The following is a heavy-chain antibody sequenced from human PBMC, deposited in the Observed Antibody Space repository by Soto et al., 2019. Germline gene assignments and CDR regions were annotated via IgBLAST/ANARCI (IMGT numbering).Heavy chain of an antibody. Sequence: GGSLRLSCAASGFTFSSYGMHWVRQAPGKGLEWVAVIWYDGSNKYYADSVKGRFTISRDNSKNTLYLQMNSLRAEDTAVYYCARGRADHDAFDIWGQGTMVTVSS. CDR1: GFTFSSYG. D-gene: IGHD3-10*01. J-gene: IGHJ3*02. CDR2: IWYDGSNK. CDR3: ARGRADHDAFDI. V-gene: IGHV3-33*01.